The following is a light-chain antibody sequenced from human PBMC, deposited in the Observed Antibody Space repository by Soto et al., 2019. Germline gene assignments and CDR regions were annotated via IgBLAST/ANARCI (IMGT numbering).Light chain of an antibody. CDR1: SSDVGGYNY. CDR3: SSFAGSNNVYV. J-gene: IGLJ1*01. V-gene: IGLV2-8*01. CDR2: EVS. Sequence: QSVLTQPPSASGSPGQSVTISCIGTSSDVGGYNYVSWYQQHPGKAPKLMIYEVSQRPSGVPDRFSGSKSGNTASLTVSGLQAEDEADYYCSSFAGSNNVYVFGTGTKLTVL.